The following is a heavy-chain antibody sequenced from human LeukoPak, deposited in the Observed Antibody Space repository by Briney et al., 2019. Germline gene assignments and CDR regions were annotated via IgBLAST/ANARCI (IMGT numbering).Heavy chain of an antibody. CDR1: GDSTIYNY. D-gene: IGHD3-3*01. Sequence: SETLSLTCSVSGDSTIYNYWSWMRQPAGKGLEWIGRIFSDGKINYSPSLESRVTMSVDNAKNQFSLRLSSVTAADTAVYYCARGPGVFGRIWYMDVWGQGTTVSVSS. CDR2: IFSDGKI. J-gene: IGHJ6*03. V-gene: IGHV4-4*07. CDR3: ARGPGVFGRIWYMDV.